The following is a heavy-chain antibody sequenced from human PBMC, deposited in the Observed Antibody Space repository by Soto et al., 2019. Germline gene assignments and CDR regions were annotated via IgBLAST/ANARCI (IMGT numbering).Heavy chain of an antibody. CDR1: GFTVSSNY. D-gene: IGHD1-1*01. J-gene: IGHJ4*02. CDR3: ARDRNSLFDY. Sequence: PGGSLRLSCAASGFTVSSNYMSWVRQAPGKGLEWVSVIYSGGSTYYADSVKGRFTISGDNSKNTLYLQMNSLRAEDTAVYYCARDRNSLFDYWGQGTLVTVSS. CDR2: IYSGGST. V-gene: IGHV3-66*01.